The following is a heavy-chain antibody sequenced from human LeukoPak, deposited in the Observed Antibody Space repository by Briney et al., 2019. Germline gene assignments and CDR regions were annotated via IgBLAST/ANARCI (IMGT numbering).Heavy chain of an antibody. D-gene: IGHD3-10*01. CDR1: VGSFSGYY. CDR2: INHNGST. J-gene: IGHJ1*01. CDR3: ARGAPYYYGSGSYTRYFQH. V-gene: IGHV4-34*01. Sequence: SETLSLTFAFYVGSFSGYYWSWIRQPPGKGLEWIGEINHNGSTNYNPSRKSRVTISVDTSKNQFSLKLSSVTAADTAVYYCARGAPYYYGSGSYTRYFQHWARAPWSPSPQ.